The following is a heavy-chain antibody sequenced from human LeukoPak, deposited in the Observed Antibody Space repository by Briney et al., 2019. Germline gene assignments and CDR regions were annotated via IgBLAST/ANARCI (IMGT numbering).Heavy chain of an antibody. V-gene: IGHV4-59*01. CDR3: ARDIGGRYSWYYFDY. CDR2: MYYSGST. D-gene: IGHD2-8*01. J-gene: IGHJ4*02. CDR1: GGSISSYY. Sequence: SETLSLTCTVSGGSISSYYWSWIRQPPGKGLEWIGYMYYSGSTKYNPSLKSRVTMSVDTSKNHFYLKMSSVTAADMAVYYCARDIGGRYSWYYFDYWGRGTLVTVSP.